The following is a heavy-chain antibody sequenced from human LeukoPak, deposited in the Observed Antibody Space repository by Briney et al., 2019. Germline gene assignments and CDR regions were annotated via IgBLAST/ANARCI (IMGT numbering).Heavy chain of an antibody. D-gene: IGHD7-27*01. V-gene: IGHV1-69*06. J-gene: IGHJ6*03. CDR2: IIPIFGTA. CDR3: ARAGDALVYYYYYMDV. Sequence: SVKVSCKASGCTFSSYAISWVRQAPGRGLEWMGGIIPIFGTANYAQKFQGRVTITADKSTSTAYMELSSLRSEDTAVYYCARAGDALVYYYYYMDVWGKGTTVTVSS. CDR1: GCTFSSYA.